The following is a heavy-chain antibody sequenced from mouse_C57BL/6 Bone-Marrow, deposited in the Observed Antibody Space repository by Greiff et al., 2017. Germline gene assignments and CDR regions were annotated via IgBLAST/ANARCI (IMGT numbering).Heavy chain of an antibody. Sequence: VQLQQPGAELVRPGSSVKLSCKASGYTFTSYWMDWVKQRPGQGLEWIGNIYPSDSETHYNQKFKDKATLTVDKSSSTAYMQLSSLTSEDSAVYDCARLGYYGSPWYFDVWGTGTTVTVSS. CDR3: ARLGYYGSPWYFDV. D-gene: IGHD1-1*01. CDR1: GYTFTSYW. J-gene: IGHJ1*03. CDR2: IYPSDSET. V-gene: IGHV1-61*01.